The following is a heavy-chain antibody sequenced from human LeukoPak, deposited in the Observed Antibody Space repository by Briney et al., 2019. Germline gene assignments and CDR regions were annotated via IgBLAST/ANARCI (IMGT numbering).Heavy chain of an antibody. CDR1: GGSTSSGGYS. Sequence: SQTLSLTCAVSGGSTSSGGYSWSWIRQPPGKGLEWIGYIYHSGSTYYNPSLKSRVTISVDRSKNQFSLKLSSVTAADTAVYYCARGPRVYYDILTGYLDWGQGTLVTVSS. CDR3: ARGPRVYYDILTGYLD. CDR2: IYHSGST. J-gene: IGHJ4*02. D-gene: IGHD3-9*01. V-gene: IGHV4-30-2*01.